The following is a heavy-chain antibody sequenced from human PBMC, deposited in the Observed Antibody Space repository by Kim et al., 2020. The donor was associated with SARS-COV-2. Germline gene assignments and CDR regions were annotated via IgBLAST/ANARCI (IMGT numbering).Heavy chain of an antibody. CDR1: GGSISSYY. CDR3: ARGKAGTTFDY. CDR2: IYYSGST. V-gene: IGHV4-59*01. D-gene: IGHD6-13*01. Sequence: SETLSLTCTVSGGSISSYYWSWIRQPPGKGLEWIGYIYYSGSTNYNPSLKSRVTISVDTSKNQFSLKLSSVTAADTVVYYCARGKAGTTFDYWGQGTLVTVSS. J-gene: IGHJ4*02.